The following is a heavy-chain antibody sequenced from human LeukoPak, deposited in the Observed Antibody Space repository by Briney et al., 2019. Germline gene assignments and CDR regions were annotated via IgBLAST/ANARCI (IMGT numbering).Heavy chain of an antibody. CDR1: GYTFTSYY. Sequence: ASVKVSCKASGYTFTSYYMHWVRQAPGQGLEWMGIINPSGGSTGYAQKFQGRVTMTRDTSTSTVYMELSSLRSEDTAVYYCARLPRVGAAHDYWGQGTLVTVSS. V-gene: IGHV1-46*01. CDR3: ARLPRVGAAHDY. J-gene: IGHJ4*02. CDR2: INPSGGST. D-gene: IGHD1-26*01.